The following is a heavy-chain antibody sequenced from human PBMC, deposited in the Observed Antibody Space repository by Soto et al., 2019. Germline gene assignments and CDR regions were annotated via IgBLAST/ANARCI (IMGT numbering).Heavy chain of an antibody. V-gene: IGHV1-69*01. CDR3: ARVRAMATDLGTDDFDI. CDR1: GGTFSSYA. D-gene: IGHD5-12*01. CDR2: IIPIFGTA. Sequence: QVQLVQSGAEVKKPGSSVKVSCKASGGTFSSYAISWVRQAPGQGLEWMGGIIPIFGTANYAQTFQCRVPITADESTSTAYMDLSSLSSEDTAVYYWARVRAMATDLGTDDFDIWGQGTMVTVSS. J-gene: IGHJ3*02.